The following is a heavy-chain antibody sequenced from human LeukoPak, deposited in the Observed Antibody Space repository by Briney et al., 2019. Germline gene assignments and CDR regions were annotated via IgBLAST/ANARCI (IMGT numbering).Heavy chain of an antibody. CDR1: GGSISSYY. CDR3: ARRVAGIAARPRSYYYYYMDV. J-gene: IGHJ6*03. CDR2: IYTSGST. V-gene: IGHV4-4*09. D-gene: IGHD6-6*01. Sequence: PSETLSLPCTVSGGSISSYYWSWIPQPPGKGLEGIGYIYTSGSTNYNPSLKSRVTISVDTSKNQFSLKLSSVTAADTAVYYCARRVAGIAARPRSYYYYYMDVWGKGTTVTVSS.